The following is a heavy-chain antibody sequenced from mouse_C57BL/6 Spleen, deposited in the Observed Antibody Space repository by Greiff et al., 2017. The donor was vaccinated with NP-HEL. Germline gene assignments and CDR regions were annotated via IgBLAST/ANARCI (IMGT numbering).Heavy chain of an antibody. V-gene: IGHV1-72*01. D-gene: IGHD1-1*01. CDR3: AREGGPRYGSSPWFAY. J-gene: IGHJ3*01. Sequence: VKLQQPGAELVKPGASVKLSCKASGYTFTSYWMHWVKQRPGRGLEWIGRIDPNSGGTKYNEKFKSKGTLTVGKPSSTAYMQLSSLTSEDSAVYYCAREGGPRYGSSPWFAYWGQGTLVTVSA. CDR2: IDPNSGGT. CDR1: GYTFTSYW.